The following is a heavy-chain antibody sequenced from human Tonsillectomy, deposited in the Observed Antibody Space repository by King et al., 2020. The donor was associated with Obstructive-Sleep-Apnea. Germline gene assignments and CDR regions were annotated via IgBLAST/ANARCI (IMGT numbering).Heavy chain of an antibody. Sequence: QVQLVKSGGGVVQPGRSLRLSCAASGFTFNSYAMHWVRQAPGKGLEWVALISFDGSNKYYTDSVKGRFTISRDNSKNTLYLQMNSLRPEDTAVYYCARDDVVVITTYPDYWGQGTLVTVSS. J-gene: IGHJ4*02. CDR2: ISFDGSNK. D-gene: IGHD3-22*01. CDR1: GFTFNSYA. V-gene: IGHV3-30*04. CDR3: ARDDVVVITTYPDY.